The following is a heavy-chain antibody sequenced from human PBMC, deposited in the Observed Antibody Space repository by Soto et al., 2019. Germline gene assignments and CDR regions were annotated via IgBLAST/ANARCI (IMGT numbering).Heavy chain of an antibody. CDR3: AAGGGLPRYY. CDR2: IYYSGKT. J-gene: IGHJ4*02. D-gene: IGHD5-12*01. CDR1: GGSISNSRDY. Sequence: SETLSLTCSVSGGSISNSRDYWGWIRQPPGKGLEWIATIYYSGKTYYNPSLKSRVTISVDRSKNQFSLKLSSVTAADTAVYYCAAGGGLPRYYWGQGTLVTVSS. V-gene: IGHV4-39*07.